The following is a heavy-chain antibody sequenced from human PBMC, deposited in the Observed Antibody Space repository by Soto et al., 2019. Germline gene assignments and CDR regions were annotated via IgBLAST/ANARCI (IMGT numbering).Heavy chain of an antibody. CDR1: GFTFDDYT. V-gene: IGHV3-9*01. Sequence: EVQLVESGGGLVQPGRSLRLSCAASGFTFDDYTMHWVRQAPGKGPEWVSGIGWNSGGITYADSVSGRFTISRDNAQNSLYLQMNSLRAEDTALYYCAKTYCTSTSCYYALDIWGQGTMVTVSS. CDR3: AKTYCTSTSCYYALDI. D-gene: IGHD2-2*01. CDR2: IGWNSGGI. J-gene: IGHJ3*02.